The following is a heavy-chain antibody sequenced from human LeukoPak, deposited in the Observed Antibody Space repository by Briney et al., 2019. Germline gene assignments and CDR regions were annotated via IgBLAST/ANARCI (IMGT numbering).Heavy chain of an antibody. D-gene: IGHD6-13*01. CDR3: AKKLGFIPQSDY. Sequence: PGGSLRLSCEVSGFTFSTEAMTWVRQAPGKGLEWVSSISDSSRTTYYADSVQGRFTISRDNSRNTVYLQMNSLRVEDTAFYYCAKKLGFIPQSDYWSQGTLVAVSS. J-gene: IGHJ4*02. CDR2: ISDSSRTT. V-gene: IGHV3-23*01. CDR1: GFTFSTEA.